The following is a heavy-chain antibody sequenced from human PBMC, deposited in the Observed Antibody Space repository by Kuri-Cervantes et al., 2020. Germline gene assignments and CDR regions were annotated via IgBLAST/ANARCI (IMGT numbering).Heavy chain of an antibody. CDR3: ARIHYYYDSSGYSQYYFDY. D-gene: IGHD3-22*01. CDR1: GFTFDDYG. V-gene: IGHV3-20*04. CDR2: INWSGGST. Sequence: GESLKISCAASGFTFDDYGMSWVRQAPGKGLEWVSGINWSGGSTGYADSVKGRFTISRDNAKNSLYPQMSSLRADDTALYYCARIHYYYDSSGYSQYYFDYWGQGTLVTVSS. J-gene: IGHJ4*02.